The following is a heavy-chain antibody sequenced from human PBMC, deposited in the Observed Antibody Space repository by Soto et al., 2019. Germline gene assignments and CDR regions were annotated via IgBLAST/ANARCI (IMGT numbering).Heavy chain of an antibody. CDR3: VRHLRARGVVRDGPLDS. V-gene: IGHV5-51*01. J-gene: IGHJ4*02. CDR1: GYTFANSW. CDR2: IFPGDSDT. D-gene: IGHD3-10*01. Sequence: GESLKLSCKGSGYTFANSWIAWVRQMPGKGLEWLGNIFPGDSDTKYSPSFQGRVTLSADTSISTAYLHWSSLKASDSAIYFCVRHLRARGVVRDGPLDSRGQRNLVPVSS.